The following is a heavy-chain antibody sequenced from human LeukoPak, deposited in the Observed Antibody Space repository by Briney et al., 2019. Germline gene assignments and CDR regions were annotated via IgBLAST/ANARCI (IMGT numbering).Heavy chain of an antibody. CDR2: ISSSGSMI. CDR1: GFTFSSYE. J-gene: IGHJ4*02. V-gene: IGHV3-48*03. CDR3: ARDRRPSY. Sequence: GGSLRLSCAASGFTFSSYEMNWVRQAAGKGLELGSFISSSGSMIYYADSVKGRFTISRDNAKNSLYLQMNSLRVEDTGIYYCARDRRPSYWGQGTLVTVSS. D-gene: IGHD6-6*01.